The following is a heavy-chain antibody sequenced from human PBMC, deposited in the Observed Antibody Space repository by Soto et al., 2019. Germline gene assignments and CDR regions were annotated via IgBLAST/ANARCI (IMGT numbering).Heavy chain of an antibody. D-gene: IGHD3-22*01. CDR1: GGSISSSNW. V-gene: IGHV4-4*02. J-gene: IGHJ4*02. Sequence: QVQLQESGPGLVKPSGTLSLTCAVSGGSISSSNWWSWVRQPPGKGLEWIGEIYHSGSTNYNPSLKSRVTISVDKPKKQFSLKMSSVTAADTAVYYCARLSHYYDIAPYNDYWGQGTLVTVSS. CDR3: ARLSHYYDIAPYNDY. CDR2: IYHSGST.